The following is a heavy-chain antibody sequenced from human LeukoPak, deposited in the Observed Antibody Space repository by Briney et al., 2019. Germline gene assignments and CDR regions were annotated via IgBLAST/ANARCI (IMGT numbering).Heavy chain of an antibody. CDR1: GDSVSSNSAT. V-gene: IGHV6-1*01. CDR2: TYYRSKWYK. J-gene: IGHJ1*01. CDR3: ARGPSYFQH. Sequence: SQTLSFTCAISGDSVSSNSATWNWIRQSPSRGLEWLGRTYYRSKWYKYYAVSVKGRITINPDTSKNQFSLQLNSVAPEDTAVYYCARGPSYFQHWGQGTLVTVSS.